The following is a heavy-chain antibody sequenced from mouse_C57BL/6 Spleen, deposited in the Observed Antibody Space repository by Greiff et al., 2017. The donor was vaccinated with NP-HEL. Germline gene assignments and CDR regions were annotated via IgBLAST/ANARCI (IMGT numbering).Heavy chain of an antibody. Sequence: VQLVQSGPGLVAPSQSLSITCTVSGFSLPRSGVRWVRQPPGKGLEWLGVLWGGGRTNYHSAFISRLSISKDNSKSQVFLKLNSLQTDDTATYYCAKSFSPLYWYLDVWGTGTTVTVSS. J-gene: IGHJ1*03. CDR2: LWGGGRT. CDR3: AKSFSPLYWYLDV. V-gene: IGHV2-3*01. CDR1: GFSLPRSG. D-gene: IGHD6-2*01.